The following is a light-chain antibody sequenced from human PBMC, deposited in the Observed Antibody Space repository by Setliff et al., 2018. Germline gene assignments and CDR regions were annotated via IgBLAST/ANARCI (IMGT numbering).Light chain of an antibody. J-gene: IGLJ1*01. Sequence: QSALTQPASVSGSPGQSITISCTGTSSDVGYYNYVSWYQQHPGKAPKLMIYEVGNQPSGVSNRFSGSKSGNTASLTISGLQAEDEADYYCSSYTSRSQVFGTGTKGTVL. V-gene: IGLV2-14*01. CDR3: SSYTSRSQV. CDR1: SSDVGYYNY. CDR2: EVG.